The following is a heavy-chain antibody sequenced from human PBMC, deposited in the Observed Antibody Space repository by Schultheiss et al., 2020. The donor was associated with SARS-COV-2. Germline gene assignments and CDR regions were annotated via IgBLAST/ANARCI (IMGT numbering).Heavy chain of an antibody. D-gene: IGHD2-2*01. CDR2: IIPIFGTA. CDR3: ARGDIVVVPAADSRYGMDV. J-gene: IGHJ6*02. V-gene: IGHV1-69*13. CDR1: GGTFSSYA. Sequence: SVKVSCKASGGTFSSYAISWVRQAPGQGLEWMGGIIPIFGTANNAQKFQGRVTITADESTSTAYMDLSSLRSEETAVYYCARGDIVVVPAADSRYGMDVWGQGTTVTVSS.